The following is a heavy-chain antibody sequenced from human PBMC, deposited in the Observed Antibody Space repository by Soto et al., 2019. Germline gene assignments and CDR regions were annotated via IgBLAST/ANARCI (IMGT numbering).Heavy chain of an antibody. V-gene: IGHV3-21*01. Sequence: PGGSLRLSCAASGFTFSSYSMNWVRQAPGKGLEWVSSISSSSSYIYYADSVKGRFTISRDNAKNSLYLQMNSLSAEDTAVYYCSRESEDLTSNFDYWGQGTLVTVSS. J-gene: IGHJ4*02. CDR1: GFTFSSYS. CDR2: ISSSSSYI. CDR3: SRESEDLTSNFDY.